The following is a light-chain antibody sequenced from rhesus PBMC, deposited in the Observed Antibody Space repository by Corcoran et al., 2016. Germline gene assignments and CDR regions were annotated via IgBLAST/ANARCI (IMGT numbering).Light chain of an antibody. V-gene: IGKV1-25*01. J-gene: IGKJ2*01. CDR2: AAS. CDR3: HQHDTYPYS. CDR1: QDISSF. Sequence: DIQMTQSPSSLSASVGDRVTITCRASQDISSFLAWYQQKPGRAPKLLIYAASTLHSGVPSRFSGSGSGTDFPLTISSLQPEDFATYYCHQHDTYPYSFGQGTKVEIK.